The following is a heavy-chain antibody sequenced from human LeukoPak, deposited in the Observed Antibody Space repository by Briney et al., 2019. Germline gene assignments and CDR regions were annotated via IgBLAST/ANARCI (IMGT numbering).Heavy chain of an antibody. D-gene: IGHD6-6*01. CDR2: IYHSGST. Sequence: PSETLSLTCSVSHYSITSGYYWGWIRQPPGKGLEWIGNIYHSGSTFYNPSLKSRVTISVDTSKNQFSLKLSSVTAADTAVYYCARGIAARLDYWGQGTLVTVSS. CDR3: ARGIAARLDY. CDR1: HYSITSGYY. V-gene: IGHV4-38-2*02. J-gene: IGHJ4*02.